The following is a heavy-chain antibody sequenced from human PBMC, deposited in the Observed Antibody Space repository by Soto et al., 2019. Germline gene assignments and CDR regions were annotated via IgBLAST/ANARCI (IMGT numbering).Heavy chain of an antibody. D-gene: IGHD4-17*01. CDR2: ISWNSETI. V-gene: IGHV3-9*01. CDR3: AKDMKWGGMTTIHYFDS. J-gene: IGHJ4*02. Sequence: LEWVLGISWNSETIVYVDSVKGRFTISRDNAKSSLFLQMNSLRPDDTAFYYCAKDMKWGGMTTIHYFDSWGQGTLVTVSS.